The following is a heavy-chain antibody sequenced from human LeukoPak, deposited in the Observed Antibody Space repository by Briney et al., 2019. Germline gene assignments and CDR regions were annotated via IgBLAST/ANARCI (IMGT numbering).Heavy chain of an antibody. CDR3: ARDYVATSTRHFDY. CDR2: IYTSGST. CDR1: GGSISSYY. J-gene: IGHJ4*02. D-gene: IGHD5-12*01. V-gene: IGHV4-4*07. Sequence: SETLSLTCTVSGGSISSYYWSWIRQPAGKGLEWIGRIYTSGSTNYNPSLKSRVTISVDTSKNQFSLKLSSVTAADTAVYYCARDYVATSTRHFDYWGQGTLVTVSS.